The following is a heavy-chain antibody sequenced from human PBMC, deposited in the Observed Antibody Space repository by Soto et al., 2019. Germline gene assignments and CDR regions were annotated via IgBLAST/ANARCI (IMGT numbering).Heavy chain of an antibody. CDR3: ARRYGLSAFDI. J-gene: IGHJ3*02. CDR1: GGSISSYY. V-gene: IGHV4-59*08. D-gene: IGHD3-10*01. Sequence: SETLSLTCTVSGGSISSYYWSWIRQPPGKGLEWIGDIYYSGSTNYNPSLKSRVTISVDTSKNQFSLKLSSVTAADTAVYFCARRYGLSAFDIWGQGTMVTLSS. CDR2: IYYSGST.